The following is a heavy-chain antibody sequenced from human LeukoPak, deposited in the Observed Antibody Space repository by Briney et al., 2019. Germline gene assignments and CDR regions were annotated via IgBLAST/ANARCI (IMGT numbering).Heavy chain of an antibody. CDR1: GYSFSSHW. Sequence: GESLKISCKGSGYSFSSHWIAWVRQMPGKGLEWMGIIYPGDSESRYSPSFQGQVTMSADKSISTAYLQWGSLKASDSAIYYCARRGGITIDDAFDIWGQGTMVTVSS. CDR3: ARRGGITIDDAFDI. J-gene: IGHJ3*02. D-gene: IGHD3-10*01. V-gene: IGHV5-51*01. CDR2: IYPGDSES.